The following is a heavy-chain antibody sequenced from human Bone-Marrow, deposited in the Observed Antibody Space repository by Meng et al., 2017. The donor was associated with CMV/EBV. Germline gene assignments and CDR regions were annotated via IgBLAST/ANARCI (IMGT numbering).Heavy chain of an antibody. Sequence: GGSLRLSCAASGFTFSSYSMNWVRQAPGKGLEWVSSISSSSSYIYYADSVKGRFTISRDNAKNSLCLQMNSLRAEDTAVYYCARGVKAAGFYGMDVWGQGPTVTVYS. V-gene: IGHV3-21*01. CDR1: GFTFSSYS. J-gene: IGHJ6*02. CDR2: ISSSSSYI. CDR3: ARGVKAAGFYGMDV. D-gene: IGHD6-13*01.